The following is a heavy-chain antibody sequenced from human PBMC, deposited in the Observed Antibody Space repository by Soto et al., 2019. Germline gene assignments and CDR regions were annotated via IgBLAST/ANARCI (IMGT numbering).Heavy chain of an antibody. D-gene: IGHD6-6*01. CDR2: INPSGGST. CDR3: ARLKGSSIAARGKLNWFDP. J-gene: IGHJ5*02. V-gene: IGHV1-46*01. CDR1: GYTFTSYY. Sequence: ASVKVSCKASGYTFTSYYMHWVRQAPGQGLEWMGIINPSGGSTSYAQKFQGRVTMTRDTSTSTVYMELRSLRSDDTAVYYCARLKGSSIAARGKLNWFDPWGQGTLVTVSS.